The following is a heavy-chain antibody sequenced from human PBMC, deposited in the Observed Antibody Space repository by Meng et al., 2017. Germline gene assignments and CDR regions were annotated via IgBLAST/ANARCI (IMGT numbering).Heavy chain of an antibody. CDR1: GFIFSNYE. CDR2: ITKDGSRK. CDR3: ARDFDY. J-gene: IGHJ4*02. V-gene: IGHV3-30*16. Sequence: QVQVVESGGDVVPPGRPLPLSCAGSGFIFSNYEMHWVRQAPGKGLEWVACITKDGSRKYYLGSVRGRFTISRDNSKNTLYLEMNSLRSEDTALYYCARDFDYWGQGTLVTVSS.